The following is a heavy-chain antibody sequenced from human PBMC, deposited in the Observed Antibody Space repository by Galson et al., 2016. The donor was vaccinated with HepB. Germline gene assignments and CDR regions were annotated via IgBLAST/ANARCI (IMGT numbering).Heavy chain of an antibody. J-gene: IGHJ6*02. CDR1: GFSLNTAGLG. CDR2: IFSNDQK. V-gene: IGHV2-26*01. D-gene: IGHD1-1*01. Sequence: PALVKPTQTLTLTCTVSGFSLNTAGLGVSWVRQPPGKALEWLGHIFSNDQKSYNTSLRTRVTISKDTSKSQVVLIMTNMAPVDTATCYCARIQQLIPGVYFYGMDVWGQGTTVTVSS. CDR3: ARIQQLIPGVYFYGMDV.